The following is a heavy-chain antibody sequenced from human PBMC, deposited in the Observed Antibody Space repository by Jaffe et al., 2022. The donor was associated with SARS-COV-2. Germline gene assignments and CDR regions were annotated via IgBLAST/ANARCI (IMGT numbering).Heavy chain of an antibody. J-gene: IGHJ3*02. V-gene: IGHV3-7*01. CDR3: ARDSGVSSKWTEAFDT. CDR2: IKPDGRET. D-gene: IGHD6-19*01. CDR1: GFTFSTYW. Sequence: EVQLLESGGGLVQPGGSLRLSCAGSGFTFSTYWMNWVRQAPGKGLEWVANIKPDGRETKYVDSVKGRFTISRDNAKRSLFLQMNSLRAEDTAVYYCARDSGVSSKWTEAFDTWGQGTMVTVSS.